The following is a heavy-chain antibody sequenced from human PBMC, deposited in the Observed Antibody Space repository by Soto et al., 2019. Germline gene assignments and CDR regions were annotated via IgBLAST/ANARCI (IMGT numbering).Heavy chain of an antibody. V-gene: IGHV3-11*06. CDR2: ISGSSGSK. J-gene: IGHJ4*02. CDR1: GFILNDYY. D-gene: IGHD4-17*01. Sequence: GGSLRLSCAASGFILNDYYMSWVRQAQGKGLEWLSNISGSSGSKKYADAGKGRFTISRDNAKKSLYLEMHSLRAEDTAVYYCARYAAEVTTFFDHWGQGTLVTVSS. CDR3: ARYAAEVTTFFDH.